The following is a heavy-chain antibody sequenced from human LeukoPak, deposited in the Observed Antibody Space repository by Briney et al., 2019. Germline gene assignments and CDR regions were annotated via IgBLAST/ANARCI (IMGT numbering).Heavy chain of an antibody. CDR2: FDPEDDET. CDR1: GYILTELS. J-gene: IGHJ4*02. Sequence: GASVKVSCKVSGYILTELSMHWVRQAPGKGLEWMGGFDPEDDETIYAQKLQGRVTMTTDTSTSTAYMELRSLRSDDTAVYYCARSSSVTIPGYYFDYWGQGTLVTVSS. D-gene: IGHD2-21*01. V-gene: IGHV1-24*01. CDR3: ARSSSVTIPGYYFDY.